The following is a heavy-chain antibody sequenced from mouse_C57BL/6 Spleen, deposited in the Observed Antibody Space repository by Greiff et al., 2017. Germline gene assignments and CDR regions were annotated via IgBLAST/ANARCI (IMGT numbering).Heavy chain of an antibody. Sequence: VQLQQSGPELVKPGASVKISCKASGYSFTGYYMNWVKQSPEKSLEWIGEINPSTGGTTYNQKFKAKATLTVDKSSSTAYMQLKSLTSEDSAVYYCARDSNYKNYYAMDYWGQGTSVTVSS. CDR2: INPSTGGT. CDR3: ARDSNYKNYYAMDY. J-gene: IGHJ4*01. CDR1: GYSFTGYY. V-gene: IGHV1-42*01. D-gene: IGHD2-5*01.